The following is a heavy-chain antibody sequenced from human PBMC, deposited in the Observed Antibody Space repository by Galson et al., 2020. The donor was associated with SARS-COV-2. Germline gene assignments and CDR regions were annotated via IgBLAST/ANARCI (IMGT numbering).Heavy chain of an antibody. CDR2: IYYSGST. V-gene: IGHV4-61*01. CDR1: GGSVSSGSYY. D-gene: IGHD3-16*02. CDR3: ARGGESYDYVWGSYRYPNWFDP. J-gene: IGHJ5*02. Sequence: SETLSLTCTVSGGSVSSGSYYWSWIRQPPGKGLEWIGYIYYSGSTNYNPSLKSRVTISVDTSKNQFSLKLSSVTAADTAVYYCARGGESYDYVWGSYRYPNWFDPWGQGTLVTVSS.